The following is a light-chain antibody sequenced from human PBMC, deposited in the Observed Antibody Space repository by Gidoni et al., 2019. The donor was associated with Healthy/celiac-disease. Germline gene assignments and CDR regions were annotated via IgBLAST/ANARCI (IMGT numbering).Light chain of an antibody. Sequence: SYELTQPPSVSVSPGQTASITCSGDKLGEKYACWYQQKPGQSPVLVIYQDSKRPSGIPERFSGSNSGITATLTISGTQAMDEADYYCQAWDSSTVVFGGGTKLTVL. J-gene: IGLJ2*01. CDR3: QAWDSSTVV. CDR2: QDS. V-gene: IGLV3-1*01. CDR1: KLGEKY.